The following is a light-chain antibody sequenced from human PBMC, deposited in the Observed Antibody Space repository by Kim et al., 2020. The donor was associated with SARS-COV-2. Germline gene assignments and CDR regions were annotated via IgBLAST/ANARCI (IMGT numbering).Light chain of an antibody. J-gene: IGLJ3*02. CDR3: YSFTSSTTWV. CDR1: SSDVGSYNR. Sequence: QSALTQPPSVSGSPGQSVTISCTGTSSDVGSYNRVSWYQQPPGTAPKLMIYEVSNRPSGVPDRFSGSKSGNTASLTIPGLQAEDEADYYCYSFTSSTTWVFGGGTQLTVL. V-gene: IGLV2-18*02. CDR2: EVS.